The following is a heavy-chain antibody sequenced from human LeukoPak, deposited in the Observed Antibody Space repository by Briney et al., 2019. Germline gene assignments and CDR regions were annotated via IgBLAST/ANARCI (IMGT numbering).Heavy chain of an antibody. CDR3: AKDDYDRATGFDY. Sequence: PGGSLRLSCAASGFTFSSHAMSWVRRAPGKGLEWVSAMGGSGDKTYYADSVKGRFTMSRDNSKNTLYLQMNSLRAEDTAVYYCAKDDYDRATGFDYWGQGTLVTVSS. J-gene: IGHJ4*02. V-gene: IGHV3-23*01. CDR2: MGGSGDKT. CDR1: GFTFSSHA. D-gene: IGHD1-26*01.